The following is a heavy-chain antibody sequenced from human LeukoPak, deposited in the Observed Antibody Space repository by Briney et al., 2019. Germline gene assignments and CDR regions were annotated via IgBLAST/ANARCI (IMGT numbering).Heavy chain of an antibody. D-gene: IGHD3-10*01. CDR1: GFTFSSYS. V-gene: IGHV3-21*01. CDR2: ISSSSSYI. J-gene: IGHJ5*02. Sequence: KPGGSLRLSCAASGFTFSSYSMNWVRQAPGKGLEWVSSISSSSSYIYYADSVKGRFTISRDNAKNSLYLQMDSLRAEDTAVYYCARRSGYGSTNWFDPWGQGTLVTVSS. CDR3: ARRSGYGSTNWFDP.